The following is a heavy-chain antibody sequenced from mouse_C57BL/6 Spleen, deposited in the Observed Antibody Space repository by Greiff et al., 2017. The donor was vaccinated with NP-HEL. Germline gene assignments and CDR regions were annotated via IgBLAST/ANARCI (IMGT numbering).Heavy chain of an antibody. CDR3: ARREAYYGSSYDWYFDV. V-gene: IGHV1-81*01. CDR1: GYTFTSYG. Sequence: QVQLQQSGAELARPGASVKLSCKASGYTFTSYGISWVKQRTGQGLEWIGEIYPRSGNTYYNEKFKGKATLTADKSSSTAYMELRSLTSEDSAVYFCARREAYYGSSYDWYFDVWGTGTTVTVSS. J-gene: IGHJ1*03. D-gene: IGHD1-1*01. CDR2: IYPRSGNT.